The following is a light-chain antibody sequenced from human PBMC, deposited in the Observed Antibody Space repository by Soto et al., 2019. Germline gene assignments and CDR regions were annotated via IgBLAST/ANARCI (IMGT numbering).Light chain of an antibody. CDR1: QSVSSN. J-gene: IGKJ1*01. V-gene: IGKV3-15*01. CDR3: QQYNNYSPP. CDR2: GAS. Sequence: EIVMTQSPATLSVSPGERATLSCRASQSVSSNLAWYQQKPGQAPRLLIYGASTRATGIPARFSGSGSGTEFTLTISSLQAEDFAYYYCQQYNNYSPPFGQGTKVDSK.